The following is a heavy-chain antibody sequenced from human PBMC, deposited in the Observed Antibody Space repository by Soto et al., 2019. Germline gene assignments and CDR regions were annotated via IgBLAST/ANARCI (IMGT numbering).Heavy chain of an antibody. CDR3: AKDPGLPDIGLVIHAFDI. D-gene: IGHD2-8*01. J-gene: IGHJ3*02. Sequence: LRLSFAASGXTFRDFAMSWVRQSPGRGLEWVSTIGALVSTAFYADSVRGRFTISRDNSNNILYLQMNSLRAEDTAVYYCAKDPGLPDIGLVIHAFDIWGQGTMVTVSS. CDR2: IGALVSTA. CDR1: GXTFRDFA. V-gene: IGHV3-23*01.